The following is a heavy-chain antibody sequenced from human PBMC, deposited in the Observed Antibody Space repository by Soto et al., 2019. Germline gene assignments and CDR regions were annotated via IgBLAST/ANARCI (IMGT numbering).Heavy chain of an antibody. V-gene: IGHV4-4*02. J-gene: IGHJ4*02. D-gene: IGHD6-13*01. CDR2: IYHSGST. CDR1: GGSISSSNW. Sequence: TSETLSLTCAVSGGSISSSNWWSWVRQPPGKGLEWIGEIYHSGSTNYNPSLKSRVTISVDKSKNQFSLKLSSVTAADTAVYYCARDFRDYLGIAAAGTGGYYFDYWGQGTLVTVSS. CDR3: ARDFRDYLGIAAAGTGGYYFDY.